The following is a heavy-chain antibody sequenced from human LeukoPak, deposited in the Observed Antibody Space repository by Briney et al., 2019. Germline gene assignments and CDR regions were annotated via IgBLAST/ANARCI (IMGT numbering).Heavy chain of an antibody. CDR3: ARHGQELVPDY. D-gene: IGHD1-1*01. J-gene: IGHJ4*02. Sequence: GESLKISCKGSGYRFTSYWIAWVRQMPGKGLEWMGIIYLADSYTTYSPSFQVQVTISADESISTAYLQWNSPKASDSAMYCCARHGQELVPDYWGQGTLVTVSS. CDR1: GYRFTSYW. CDR2: IYLADSYT. V-gene: IGHV5-51*01.